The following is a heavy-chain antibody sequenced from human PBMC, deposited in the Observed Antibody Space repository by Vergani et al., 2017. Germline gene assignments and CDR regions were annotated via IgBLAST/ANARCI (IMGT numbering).Heavy chain of an antibody. CDR2: IYHSGST. CDR1: GDSISSGYY. J-gene: IGHJ4*02. V-gene: IGHV4-38-2*01. Sequence: QVQLQESGPGLVKPSETLSLTCAVSGDSISSGYYWGWIRQPPGKGLEWIGSIYHSGSTYYNPSLKSRVTISVDTSKNQFSLKLSSVTAADTAVYYCARSTSRRDGYNRRSFDYWGQGTLVTVSS. CDR3: ARSTSRRDGYNRRSFDY. D-gene: IGHD5-24*01.